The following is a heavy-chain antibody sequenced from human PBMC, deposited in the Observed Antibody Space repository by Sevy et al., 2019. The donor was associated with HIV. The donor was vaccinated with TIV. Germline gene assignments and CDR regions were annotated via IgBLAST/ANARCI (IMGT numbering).Heavy chain of an antibody. J-gene: IGHJ4*02. V-gene: IGHV5-51*01. D-gene: IGHD2-21*01. CDR3: ARLEQRHCNGAHCYPFDY. Sequence: ASVKVSCEGSGYSFTTYWIGWVRQMPGKGLEWMGVIYPDDSDTRYNPSFPGQVTISADKSINTAYLEWSSLKASDTAIYYCARLEQRHCNGAHCYPFDYWGQGTLFTVSS. CDR1: GYSFTTYW. CDR2: IYPDDSDT.